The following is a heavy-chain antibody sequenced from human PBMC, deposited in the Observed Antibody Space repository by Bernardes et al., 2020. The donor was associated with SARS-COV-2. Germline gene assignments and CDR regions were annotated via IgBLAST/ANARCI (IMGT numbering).Heavy chain of an antibody. CDR3: ARHHPGFLEWTNWFDH. CDR1: GGSISSSSYY. CDR2: IYYSGST. V-gene: IGHV4-39*01. J-gene: IGHJ5*02. D-gene: IGHD3-3*01. Sequence: SETLSLTCTVSGGSISSSSYYWGWLRQPPGKGLEWIGTIYYSGSTYYNPSLKSRATISEDTSKNQFPLKLSSVTAADTAVYYCARHHPGFLEWTNWFDHWGQGTLVTVSS.